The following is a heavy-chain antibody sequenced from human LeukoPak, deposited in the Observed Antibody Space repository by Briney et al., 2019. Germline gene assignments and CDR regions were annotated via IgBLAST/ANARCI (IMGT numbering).Heavy chain of an antibody. CDR3: ARERTMGERDILTGYYSDTLDY. CDR1: GFTFSSYA. CDR2: ISYDGSNK. Sequence: GGSLRLSCAASGFTFSSYAMHWVRQAPGKGLEWVAVISYDGSNKYYADSVKGRFTISRDNSKNTLYLQMNSLRAEDTAVYYCARERTMGERDILTGYYSDTLDYWGQGTLVTVSS. D-gene: IGHD3-9*01. J-gene: IGHJ4*02. V-gene: IGHV3-30-3*01.